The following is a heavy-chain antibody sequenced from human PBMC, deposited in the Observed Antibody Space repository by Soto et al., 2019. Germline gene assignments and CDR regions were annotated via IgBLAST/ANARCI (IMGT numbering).Heavy chain of an antibody. J-gene: IGHJ4*02. CDR3: VVGYYFDN. CDR2: INQSGST. V-gene: IGHV4-34*02. Sequence: QVQLQQWGAGLLKPSETLSLTCAVYGGSFSGYYWSWIRQPPGKGLQWIGEINQSGSTKYNPSFKSRVSISADTSKNQSSLKLTSVTAADTAIYYCVVGYYFDNWGQGTLATVAS. CDR1: GGSFSGYY. D-gene: IGHD2-8*02.